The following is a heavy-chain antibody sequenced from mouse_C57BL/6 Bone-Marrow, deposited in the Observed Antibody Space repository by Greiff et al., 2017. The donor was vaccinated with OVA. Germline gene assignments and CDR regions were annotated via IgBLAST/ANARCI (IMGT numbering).Heavy chain of an antibody. CDR1: GYTFTSYW. CDR3: ASSFIKGY. CDR2: IHPNSGST. D-gene: IGHD1-1*01. Sequence: VQLQQPGAELVKPGASVKLSCKASGYTFTSYWMHWVKQRPGQGLEWIGMIHPNSGSTNYNEKFKSEATLTVDKSSSTAYMQLSSLTSEDSAVYYCASSFIKGYWGQGTTLTVSS. V-gene: IGHV1-64*01. J-gene: IGHJ2*01.